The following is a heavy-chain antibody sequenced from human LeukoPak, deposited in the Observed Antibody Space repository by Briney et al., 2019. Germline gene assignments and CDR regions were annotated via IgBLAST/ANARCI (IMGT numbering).Heavy chain of an antibody. J-gene: IGHJ5*02. D-gene: IGHD3-22*01. CDR3: ARLGYDSSGYYYESWFDP. CDR1: GGSFSGYY. Sequence: KASETLSLTCAVYGGSFSGYYWSWIRQPPGKGLEWIGEINHSGSTNYNPSLKSRVTISVDTSKNQFSLKLSSVAAADTAVYYCARLGYDSSGYYYESWFDPWGQGTLVTVSS. V-gene: IGHV4-34*01. CDR2: INHSGST.